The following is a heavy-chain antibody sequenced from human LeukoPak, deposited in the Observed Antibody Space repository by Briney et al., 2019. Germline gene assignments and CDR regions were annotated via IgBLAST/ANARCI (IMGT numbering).Heavy chain of an antibody. D-gene: IGHD3-22*01. Sequence: SQTLSLTCAISGDSFSSNSATWNWIRQSPSRGVEWLGRTYYRSKLYNDYAVSVKSLITINPDTSKNHFSLHLNSVTPEDTAVYYCARDPSSDSSGLDAFDIWGHGTMVSVSS. CDR3: ARDPSSDSSGLDAFDI. CDR1: GDSFSSNSAT. J-gene: IGHJ3*02. CDR2: TYYRSKLYN. V-gene: IGHV6-1*01.